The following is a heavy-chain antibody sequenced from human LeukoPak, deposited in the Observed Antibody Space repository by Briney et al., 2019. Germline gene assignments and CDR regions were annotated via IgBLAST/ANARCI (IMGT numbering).Heavy chain of an antibody. CDR1: GGSISSYY. V-gene: IGHV4-59*01. D-gene: IGHD5-12*01. CDR3: ARGESGYDPIDY. Sequence: SETLSLTCTVSGGSISSYYWSWIRQLPGKGLEWIGYIYYSGSTNYNPSLKSRVTISVDTSKNQFSLKLSSVTAADTAVYYCARGESGYDPIDYWGQGTLVTVSS. CDR2: IYYSGST. J-gene: IGHJ4*02.